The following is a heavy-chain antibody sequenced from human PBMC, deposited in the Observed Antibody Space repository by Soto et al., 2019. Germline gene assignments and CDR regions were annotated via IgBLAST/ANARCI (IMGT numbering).Heavy chain of an antibody. J-gene: IGHJ4*02. Sequence: QVQLVESGGGVVQPGRSLGLSCAASGFTFSSYRMHWVRQAPGKGLEWVAVIWYDGTHKYYADSVKGRFTISRDNSKNTLYLQMNSLRVEGTAVYYCVRDSSSKFDYWGQGTLVTVSS. CDR1: GFTFSSYR. D-gene: IGHD6-6*01. CDR3: VRDSSSKFDY. CDR2: IWYDGTHK. V-gene: IGHV3-33*01.